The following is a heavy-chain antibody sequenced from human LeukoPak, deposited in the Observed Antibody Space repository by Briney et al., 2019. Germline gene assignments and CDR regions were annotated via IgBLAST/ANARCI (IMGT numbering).Heavy chain of an antibody. J-gene: IGHJ5*02. CDR1: GGTFSSYA. CDR3: ARDGLYSGSYNGFDP. V-gene: IGHV1-69*05. Sequence: SVKVSCKASGGTFSSYAISWVRQAPGQGLEWMGGIIPIFGTANYAHKFQGRVTITTDESTSTAYMELSSLRSEDTAVYYCARDGLYSGSYNGFDPWGQGTLVTVSS. D-gene: IGHD1-26*01. CDR2: IIPIFGTA.